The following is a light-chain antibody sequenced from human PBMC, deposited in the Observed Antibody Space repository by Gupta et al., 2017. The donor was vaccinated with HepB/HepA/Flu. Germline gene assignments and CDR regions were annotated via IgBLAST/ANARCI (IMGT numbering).Light chain of an antibody. V-gene: IGLV3-21*02. J-gene: IGLJ2*01. CDR2: SNR. Sequence: SYVLTHPPSLSLAPEPTALITCGGNNIGSKSVHWYQQKPGQAPVLVVYSNRDRPSEIPERFSGSNAASTATLTISRVEAGAEADYYCQVWDSSSDHVVFGGGTKLTVL. CDR3: QVWDSSSDHVV. CDR1: NIGSKS.